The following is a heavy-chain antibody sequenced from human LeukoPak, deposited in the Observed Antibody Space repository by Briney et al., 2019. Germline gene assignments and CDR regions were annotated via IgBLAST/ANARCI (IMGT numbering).Heavy chain of an antibody. J-gene: IGHJ1*01. D-gene: IGHD3-16*01. V-gene: IGHV4-59*11. CDR2: IDYSGNT. CDR1: NGSIGSHF. Sequence: SETLSLTRTVSNGSIGSHFWSWIRQPPRKQPEWIGYIDYSGNTHFNPSIKSRSTMSLDTSMRQFSLRLSSVTAADSAVYLGARGDYIRGNIHYNAEYFQHWGQGIPVTVSS. CDR3: ARGDYIRGNIHYNAEYFQH.